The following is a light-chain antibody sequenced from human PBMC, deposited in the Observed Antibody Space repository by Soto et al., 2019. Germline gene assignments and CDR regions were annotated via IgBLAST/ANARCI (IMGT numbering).Light chain of an antibody. J-gene: IGKJ3*01. CDR2: WAS. CDR1: QSVSHSSNNKNY. CDR3: QHYYTPPFT. V-gene: IGKV4-1*01. Sequence: DIVMTQSPDSLTVSLGERATINCKSSQSVSHSSNNKNYLAWYQQKPRQPPKLLIYWASTRESGVPDRFSGSGSGTDFTLTISSLQAEDVAVYYCQHYYTPPFTFGPGTKVDIK.